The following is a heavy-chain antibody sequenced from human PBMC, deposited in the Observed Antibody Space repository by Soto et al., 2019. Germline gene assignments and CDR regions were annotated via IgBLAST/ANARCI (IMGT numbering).Heavy chain of an antibody. J-gene: IGHJ4*02. CDR3: ARHXPAISISDH. V-gene: IGHV4-39*01. CDR1: GGSITTSSYY. D-gene: IGHD3-3*01. CDR2: IYYSGST. Sequence: PSETLSLTCTVSGGSITTSSYYWGWFRQPPGKGLEWIGSIYYSGSTYYNPSLKSRDTISVDTSKNQFSLKLSSVTAADTAVYYCARHXPAISISDHWGQGTLVTVS.